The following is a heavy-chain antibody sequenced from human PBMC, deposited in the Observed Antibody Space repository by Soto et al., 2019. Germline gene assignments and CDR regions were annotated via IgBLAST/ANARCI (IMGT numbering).Heavy chain of an antibody. CDR1: GFTFSSYD. J-gene: IGHJ5*02. D-gene: IGHD2-15*01. CDR3: ARDLGSRAFDP. CDR2: IGTAGDT. Sequence: GGSLRLSCAASGFTFSSYDMHWVRRATGKGLEWVSAIGTAGDTYYPGSVKGRFTISRENAKNSLYLQMNSLRAGDTAVYYCARDLGSRAFDPWGQGTLVTVSS. V-gene: IGHV3-13*01.